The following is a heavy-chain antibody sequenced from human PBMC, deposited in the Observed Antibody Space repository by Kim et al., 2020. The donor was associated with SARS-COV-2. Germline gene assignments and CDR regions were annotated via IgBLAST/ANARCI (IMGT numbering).Heavy chain of an antibody. CDR2: VSYDGKTI. Sequence: GGSLRLSCAASGYIFSNFAMHWVRQAPGKGLEWVAVVSYDGKTIYYGDSVRGRFTISRDNSKNTLSLQMSSLSSDDTAVYYCAKGTTFVHHEMDDWGQGTTVTVSS. D-gene: IGHD3-16*01. CDR3: AKGTTFVHHEMDD. J-gene: IGHJ6*02. CDR1: GYIFSNFA. V-gene: IGHV3-30*18.